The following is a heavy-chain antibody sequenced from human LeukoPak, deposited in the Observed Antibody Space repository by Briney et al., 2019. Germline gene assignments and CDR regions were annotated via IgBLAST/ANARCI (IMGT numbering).Heavy chain of an antibody. D-gene: IGHD1-26*01. V-gene: IGHV4-59*01. Sequence: PSETLSLTCTVSGGCISSYYWSWIRQPPGKGLEWIGYIYYSGSTNYNPSLKSRVTISVDTSKNQFSLKLSSVTAADTAVYYCARVQSGSYPGVYAFDIWGQGTMVTVSS. CDR2: IYYSGST. J-gene: IGHJ3*02. CDR1: GGCISSYY. CDR3: ARVQSGSYPGVYAFDI.